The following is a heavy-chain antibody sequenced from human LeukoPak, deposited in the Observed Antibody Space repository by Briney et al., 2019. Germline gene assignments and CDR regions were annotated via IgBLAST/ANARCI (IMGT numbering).Heavy chain of an antibody. D-gene: IGHD4-11*01. J-gene: IGHJ4*02. V-gene: IGHV1-69*13. CDR2: IIPIFGTA. CDR3: AREGPRGDYPYYFDY. CDR1: GGTFSSYA. Sequence: GASVKVSCKASGGTFSSYAISWVRQAPGQGLEWMGGIIPIFGTANYAQKFQGRVTITADESTSTAYMELSSLRSEDTAVYYCAREGPRGDYPYYFDYWGQGTLVTVSS.